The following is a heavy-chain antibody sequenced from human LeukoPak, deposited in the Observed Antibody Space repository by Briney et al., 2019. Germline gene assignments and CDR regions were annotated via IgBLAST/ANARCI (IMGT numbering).Heavy chain of an antibody. CDR1: GFTFSSYG. J-gene: IGHJ4*02. D-gene: IGHD3-9*01. CDR2: ISGSGGST. V-gene: IGHV3-23*01. CDR3: AKDPDYDILTGYLYYFDY. Sequence: GGSLRLSCAASGFTFSSYGMSWVRQAPGKGLEWVSGISGSGGSTYYADSVKGRFTISRDNSKNTLYLQMSSPRAEDTAVYYCAKDPDYDILTGYLYYFDYWGQGTLVTVSS.